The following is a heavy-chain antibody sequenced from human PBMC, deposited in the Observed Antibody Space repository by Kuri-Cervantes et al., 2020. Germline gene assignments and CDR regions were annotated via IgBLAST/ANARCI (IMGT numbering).Heavy chain of an antibody. CDR1: GGTFSNYA. Sequence: ASVKVSCKASGGTFSNYAINWVRQAPGQGLEWMGWINPNSGGTNYAQKFQGWVTMTRDTSISTAYMELSRLRSDDTAVYYCARMSITHYDYWGQGTLVTVSS. V-gene: IGHV1-2*04. D-gene: IGHD5-24*01. CDR2: INPNSGGT. J-gene: IGHJ4*02. CDR3: ARMSITHYDY.